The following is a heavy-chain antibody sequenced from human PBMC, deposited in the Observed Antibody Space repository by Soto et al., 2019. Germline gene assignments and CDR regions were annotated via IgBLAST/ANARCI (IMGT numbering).Heavy chain of an antibody. CDR3: ARVPILRIPSLPGDCQYAMDV. V-gene: IGHV4-59*01. J-gene: IGHJ6*02. CDR1: DDSISRYY. Sequence: QVHLQESGPGQVKPSDTLSLTCTVSDDSISRYYWTWIRHPTGQGLEWIGYVYSSGSTSYTPALRIRVFMSVNTSKKPISLRLGSVTAAETAVYFCARVPILRIPSLPGDCQYAMDVWGQGTTVAVSS. CDR2: VYSSGST. D-gene: IGHD2-21*02.